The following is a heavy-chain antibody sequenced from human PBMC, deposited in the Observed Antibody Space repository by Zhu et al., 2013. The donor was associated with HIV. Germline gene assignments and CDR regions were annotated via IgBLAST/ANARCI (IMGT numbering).Heavy chain of an antibody. CDR1: GFTFSSYA. Sequence: EVQLLESGGGLVQPGGSLRLSCAASGFTFSSYAMSWVRQAPGKGLEWVSAISGSGGGRYYADSVKGRLTISRDKSKNTLYLQMNSLRAEDTAVYYCAKEGTYCGGDCYLSGFDYWGQGTLVTGLL. J-gene: IGHJ4*02. D-gene: IGHD2-21*02. V-gene: IGHV3-23*01. CDR3: AKEGTYCGGDCYLSGFDY. CDR2: ISGSGGGR.